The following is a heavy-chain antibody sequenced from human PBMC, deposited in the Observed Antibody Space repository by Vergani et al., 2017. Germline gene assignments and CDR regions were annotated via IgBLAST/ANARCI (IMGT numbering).Heavy chain of an antibody. D-gene: IGHD1-1*01. CDR2: IFHSGSA. CDR3: ARDSSKTETGNDGFDS. CDR1: NYSISSGYY. Sequence: HVQLQESGPGLVRPSETLSLTCTVSNYSISSGYYWGWIRQPPGKGLEWIASIFHSGSAYVNPSLESRVDISVDASKNQFSLRLISMTVADTAFYYCARDSSKTETGNDGFDSWGQGTLVTVSS. J-gene: IGHJ4*02. V-gene: IGHV4-38-2*02.